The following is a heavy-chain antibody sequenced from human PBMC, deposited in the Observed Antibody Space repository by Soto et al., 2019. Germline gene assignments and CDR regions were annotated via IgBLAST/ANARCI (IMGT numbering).Heavy chain of an antibody. J-gene: IGHJ5*02. CDR3: ASGPLTSSYPPRGGKYNWFDP. CDR1: GGSISSSSYY. Sequence: QLQLQESGPGLVKPSETLSLTCTVSGGSISSSSYYWGWIRQPPGKGLEWIGSIYYSGSTYYNPSLKSRVTISVDTSKNQFSLKLSSVTAADTAVYYRASGPLTSSYPPRGGKYNWFDPWGQGTLVTVSS. CDR2: IYYSGST. D-gene: IGHD3-16*01. V-gene: IGHV4-39*01.